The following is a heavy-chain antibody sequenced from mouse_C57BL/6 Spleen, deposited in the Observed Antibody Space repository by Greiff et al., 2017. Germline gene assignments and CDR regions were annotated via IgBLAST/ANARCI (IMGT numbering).Heavy chain of an antibody. J-gene: IGHJ3*01. CDR2: IDPSDSET. Sequence: QVQLQQPGAELVRPGSSVKLSCKASGYTFTSYWMHWVKQRPIQGLEWIGNIDPSDSETHYNQKFKDKATLTVDKSSSTAYMQLSSLTSEDSAVYYCASAYGSSWFAYWGQGTLVTVSA. V-gene: IGHV1-52*01. CDR1: GYTFTSYW. D-gene: IGHD1-1*01. CDR3: ASAYGSSWFAY.